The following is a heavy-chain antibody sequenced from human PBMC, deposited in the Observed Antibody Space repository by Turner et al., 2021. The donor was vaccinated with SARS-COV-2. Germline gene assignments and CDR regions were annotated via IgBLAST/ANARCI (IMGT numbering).Heavy chain of an antibody. CDR1: GGSISSYY. V-gene: IGHV4-59*01. J-gene: IGHJ5*02. Sequence: QVQLQESGPGLVKPSETLSLPCTVSGGSISSYYWSWIRQPPGKGLEWIGYIYYSGSTNYNPSLKSRATISVDTSKNQLSLKLSSVTAADTAVYYCARTMDSSGYYYFWFDPWGQGTLVIVSS. D-gene: IGHD3-22*01. CDR3: ARTMDSSGYYYFWFDP. CDR2: IYYSGST.